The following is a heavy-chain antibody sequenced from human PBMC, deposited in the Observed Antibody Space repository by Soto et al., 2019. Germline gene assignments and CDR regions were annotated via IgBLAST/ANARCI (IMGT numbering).Heavy chain of an antibody. V-gene: IGHV3-64*01. J-gene: IGHJ6*02. CDR1: GFTFSSYA. CDR3: ARGVVVVAATYGMDV. CDR2: ISSNGGST. Sequence: EVQLVESGGGLVQPGGSLRLSCAASGFTFSSYAMHWVRQAPGKGLEYVSAISSNGGSTYYANSVKGRFTISRDNSKNTLCLQMGSLRAEDMAVYYCARGVVVVAATYGMDVWGQGTTGTVSS. D-gene: IGHD2-15*01.